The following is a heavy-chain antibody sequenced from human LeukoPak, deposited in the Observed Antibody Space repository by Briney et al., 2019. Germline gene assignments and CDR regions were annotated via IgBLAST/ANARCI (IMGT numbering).Heavy chain of an antibody. D-gene: IGHD3-3*01. Sequence: PGGSLRLSCAASGFTFDDYAMHWVRQAPGKGLEWVSLISGEGGSTYYADSVKGRFTISRDNSKNSLYLQMNSLRTEDTALYYCAKDISNYDFWSGFYTWGQGTLVTVSS. CDR3: AKDISNYDFWSGFYT. CDR1: GFTFDDYA. V-gene: IGHV3-43*02. CDR2: ISGEGGST. J-gene: IGHJ5*02.